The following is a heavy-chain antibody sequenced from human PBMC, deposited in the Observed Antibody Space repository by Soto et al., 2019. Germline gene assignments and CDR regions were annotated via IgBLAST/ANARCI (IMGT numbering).Heavy chain of an antibody. CDR1: GFRLSSYA. CDR3: AKDRRDGDFMHILVVDF. Sequence: QVRLVESGGGVVQPGGSLRLSCATSGFRLSSYAMHWVRQAPGKGLEWVALMSYDASKKYYADSVKGRFTISRDTSKNTLVLEMNHLRVEDTAVYYCAKDRRDGDFMHILVVDFWGQGALVTVSS. D-gene: IGHD2-15*01. J-gene: IGHJ4*02. V-gene: IGHV3-30*18. CDR2: MSYDASKK.